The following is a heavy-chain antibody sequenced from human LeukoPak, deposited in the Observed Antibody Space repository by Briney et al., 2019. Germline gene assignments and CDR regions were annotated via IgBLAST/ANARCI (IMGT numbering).Heavy chain of an antibody. Sequence: GGSLRLSCAVSGFTFSSYSMNWVRQAPGKGLEWVSSISSSSSYIYYADSVKGRFTISRDNAKNSVYLQINRLRAEDTAVYYCARRGTIAVPVFWFDPWGQGTLVIVSS. J-gene: IGHJ5*02. V-gene: IGHV3-21*01. CDR2: ISSSSSYI. CDR1: GFTFSSYS. CDR3: ARRGTIAVPVFWFDP. D-gene: IGHD6-19*01.